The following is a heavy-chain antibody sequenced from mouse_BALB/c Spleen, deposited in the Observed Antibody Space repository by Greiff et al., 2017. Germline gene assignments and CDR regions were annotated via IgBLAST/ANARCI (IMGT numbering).Heavy chain of an antibody. CDR1: GFTFSSYG. CDR2: ISSGGST. J-gene: IGHJ2*01. Sequence: EVMLVESGGDLVKPGGSLKLSCAASGFTFSSYGMSWVRQTPEKRLEWVASISSGGSTYYPDSVKGRFTISRDNARNILYLQMSSLRSEDTAMYYCARGKDYGSSYFDYWGQGTTLTVSS. D-gene: IGHD1-1*01. CDR3: ARGKDYGSSYFDY. V-gene: IGHV5-6-5*01.